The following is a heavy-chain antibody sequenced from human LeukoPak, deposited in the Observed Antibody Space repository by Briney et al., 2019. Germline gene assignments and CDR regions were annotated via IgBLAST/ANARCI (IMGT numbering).Heavy chain of an antibody. CDR2: IYYSGNT. CDR1: GGSISSSSYY. D-gene: IGHD3-10*01. Sequence: ASETLSLTCTVSGGSISSSSYYWGWLRQPPGKGLEWIVSIYYSGNTYYNPSLNSRVTISVAKNKNQFSLKLTSVTAVDSAVYYCAIDQYDSGSFDYWGQGTLVTVSS. J-gene: IGHJ4*02. V-gene: IGHV4-39*07. CDR3: AIDQYDSGSFDY.